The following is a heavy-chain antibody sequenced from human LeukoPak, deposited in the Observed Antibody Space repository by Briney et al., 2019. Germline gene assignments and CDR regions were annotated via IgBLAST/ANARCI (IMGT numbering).Heavy chain of an antibody. D-gene: IGHD3-9*01. Sequence: SETLSLTCTVSGDSISSSNSYWGWIRQPPGKGLEWIGSIYYSGSTYYNPSLKSRVTISVDTSKNQFSLKLSSVTAADTAVYYCARQGTYYDILTGYSYWGQGTLVTVSS. J-gene: IGHJ4*02. CDR2: IYYSGST. V-gene: IGHV4-39*01. CDR3: ARQGTYYDILTGYSY. CDR1: GDSISSSNSY.